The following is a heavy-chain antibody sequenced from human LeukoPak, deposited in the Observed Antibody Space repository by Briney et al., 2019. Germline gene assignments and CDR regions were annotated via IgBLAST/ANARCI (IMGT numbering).Heavy chain of an antibody. CDR2: ISYDGRNI. V-gene: IGHV3-30*18. CDR3: AKCLGSGWYASSD. Sequence: GSLRLSCAASGFTFNNYCMHWVRQAPGKGLEWVAVISYDGRNIHYPDSVKGRFTISRDISTDTLWLQMDSLRTEDTAVYYCAKCLGSGWYASSDWGQGTLVTVSS. D-gene: IGHD6-13*01. CDR1: GFTFNNYC. J-gene: IGHJ4*02.